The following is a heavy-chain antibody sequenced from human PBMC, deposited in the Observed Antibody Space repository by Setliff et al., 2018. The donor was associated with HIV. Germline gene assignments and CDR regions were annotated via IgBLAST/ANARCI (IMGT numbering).Heavy chain of an antibody. D-gene: IGHD2-2*01. J-gene: IGHJ4*02. CDR1: GGTFSSYV. CDR2: IVVGSGNT. Sequence: VKVSCKASGGTFSSYVISWVRQAPGQRPEWIGWIVVGSGNTNYAQMFYERVTITRDMSTSTAYMELSSLRSEDTAMYYCAAAVSFCDSTSCSHYFDYWGPGTLVTVSS. CDR3: AAAVSFCDSTSCSHYFDY. V-gene: IGHV1-58*02.